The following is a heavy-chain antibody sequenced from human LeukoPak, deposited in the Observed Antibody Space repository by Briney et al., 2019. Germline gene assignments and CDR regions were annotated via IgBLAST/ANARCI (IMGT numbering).Heavy chain of an antibody. CDR3: ARASPRYSSSWYSDYFDS. CDR2: IYYSGTT. V-gene: IGHV4-39*07. CDR1: GGSISSGGYY. Sequence: PSQTLSLTCTVSGGSISSGGYYWGWIRQPPGKGLEWIGSIYYSGTTFYNPSLKSRVTISVDTSKNQFSLKLSSVTAADTAVYYCARASPRYSSSWYSDYFDSWGQGTLVTVSS. D-gene: IGHD6-13*01. J-gene: IGHJ4*02.